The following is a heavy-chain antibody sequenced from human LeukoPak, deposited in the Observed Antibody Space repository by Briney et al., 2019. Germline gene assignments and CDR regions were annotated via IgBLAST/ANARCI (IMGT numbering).Heavy chain of an antibody. CDR1: GFTFSSYA. CDR3: ARDQRIAARPDIDY. Sequence: PGGSLRLSCAASGFTFSSYAMSWVRQAPGKGLEWVSAISGSGGSTYYADSVKGRFTISRDNAKNTLYLQMNSLRAEDTAVYYCARDQRIAARPDIDYWGQGTLVTVSS. J-gene: IGHJ4*02. CDR2: ISGSGGST. V-gene: IGHV3-23*01. D-gene: IGHD6-6*01.